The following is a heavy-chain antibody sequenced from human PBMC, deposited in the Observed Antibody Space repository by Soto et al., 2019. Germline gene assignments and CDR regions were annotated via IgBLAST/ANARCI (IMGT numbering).Heavy chain of an antibody. J-gene: IGHJ4*02. CDR1: GFTFSSYA. Sequence: EVQLLESGGGLVQPGGSLRLSCAASGFTFSSYAMSWVRQAPGKGLEWVSAISGSGGSTYYADPVKGRFTISRDNSKNTLYLQMQRLRADDTAVYYCAKDQGRRVVTGVYWGKGTLVTVSS. CDR2: ISGSGGST. D-gene: IGHD2-21*02. CDR3: AKDQGRRVVTGVY. V-gene: IGHV3-23*01.